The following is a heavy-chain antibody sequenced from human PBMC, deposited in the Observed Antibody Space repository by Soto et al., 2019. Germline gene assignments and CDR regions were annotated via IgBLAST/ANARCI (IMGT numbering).Heavy chain of an antibody. D-gene: IGHD1-26*01. V-gene: IGHV1-69*01. J-gene: IGHJ4*02. CDR3: ARDGGRHSGGIDY. CDR2: ISPFFGTA. CDR1: GCTFSSYA. Sequence: QVQLVQSGAEVKKPGSSVKVSCKASGCTFSSYAINWVRQAPGQGLEWMGVISPFFGTANYAQKLQGRVTITADESRSAAYMEMSSLRSEDAAVYYCARDGGRHSGGIDYWGQGTLVTVSS.